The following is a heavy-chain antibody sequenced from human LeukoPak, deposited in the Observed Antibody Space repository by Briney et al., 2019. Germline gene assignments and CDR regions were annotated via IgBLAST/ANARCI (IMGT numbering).Heavy chain of an antibody. Sequence: GGSLRLSCAASGFTFSSYSMNWVRQAPGKGLEWVSSISSTSSYINYAASVKGRFTISRDNAKSSLYLQMNSLRAEDTAVYYCARDKIPSAGTPRGFDPWGQGTLVTVSS. D-gene: IGHD6-13*01. V-gene: IGHV3-21*01. CDR1: GFTFSSYS. CDR2: ISSTSSYI. J-gene: IGHJ5*02. CDR3: ARDKIPSAGTPRGFDP.